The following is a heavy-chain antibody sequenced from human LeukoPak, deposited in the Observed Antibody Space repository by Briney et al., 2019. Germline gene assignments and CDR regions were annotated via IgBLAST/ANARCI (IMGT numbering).Heavy chain of an antibody. CDR1: GGSISSYY. D-gene: IGHD1-1*01. CDR2: IYYSGST. J-gene: IGHJ6*02. V-gene: IGHV4-59*01. CDR3: AMTTGTTSTAGIYYYGMDV. Sequence: SETLSLTCTVSGGSISSYYWSWIRQPPGKGLEWIGYIYYSGSTNYNPSLKSRVTISVDTSKNQFSLKLSSVTAADTAVYYCAMTTGTTSTAGIYYYGMDVWGQGTTVTVSS.